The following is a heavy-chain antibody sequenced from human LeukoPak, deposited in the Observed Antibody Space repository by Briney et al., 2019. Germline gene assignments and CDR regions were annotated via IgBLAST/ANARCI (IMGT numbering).Heavy chain of an antibody. D-gene: IGHD4-17*01. CDR3: AADPDYGDYIGYYGMDV. J-gene: IGHJ6*02. CDR2: IVVGSGNT. V-gene: IGHV1-58*01. Sequence: ASVKVSCKASGFTFTSSAVQWVRQARGQRLEWIGWIVVGSGNTNYAQKFQERVTITRDMSTSTAYMELSSLRSEDTAVYYCAADPDYGDYIGYYGMDVWAKGPRSPSP. CDR1: GFTFTSSA.